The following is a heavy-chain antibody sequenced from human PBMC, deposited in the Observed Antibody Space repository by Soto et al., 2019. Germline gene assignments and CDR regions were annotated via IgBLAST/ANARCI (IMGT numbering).Heavy chain of an antibody. V-gene: IGHV3-23*01. CDR1: GFTFSSYA. CDR2: ISGTGGTT. CDR3: AKFFVETGGSSGWPWSFHF. Sequence: PGGSLRLSCAASGFTFSSYAMSWVRQAPGKGLEWVSAISGTGGTTYYADSVKGRFTISRDNSRNTLLLQMNSLRAEDTAIYYCAKFFVETGGSSGWPWSFHFWGQGTLVTVSS. J-gene: IGHJ4*02. D-gene: IGHD6-25*01.